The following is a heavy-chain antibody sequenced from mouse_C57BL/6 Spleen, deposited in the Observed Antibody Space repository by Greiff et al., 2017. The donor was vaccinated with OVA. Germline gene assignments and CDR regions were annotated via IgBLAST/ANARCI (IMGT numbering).Heavy chain of an antibody. CDR3: AREEDGNAMDY. D-gene: IGHD2-1*01. CDR1: GFTFSSYA. Sequence: EVKLMESGGGLVKPGGSLKLSCAASGFTFSSYAMSWVRQTPEKRLEWVATISDGGSYTYYPDNVKGRFTISRDNAKNNLYLQMSHLKSEDTAMYYCAREEDGNAMDYWGQGTSVTVSS. V-gene: IGHV5-4*01. CDR2: ISDGGSYT. J-gene: IGHJ4*01.